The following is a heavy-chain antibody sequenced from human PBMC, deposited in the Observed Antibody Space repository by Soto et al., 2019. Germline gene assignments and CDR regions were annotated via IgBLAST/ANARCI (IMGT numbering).Heavy chain of an antibody. J-gene: IGHJ1*01. CDR3: AKPLSQYYDSSGYLNYFPH. CDR2: ITDTGDNT. D-gene: IGHD3-22*01. Sequence: EVQLLESGGDLVQPGGSLRLSCVASGFAFSNYAMTWVRQAPGKGLEWVSAITDTGDNTFYADSVKGRFTISRDNSDNTLYLQMNRLSAEDTAMYYCAKPLSQYYDSSGYLNYFPHWGQGTLVTVSS. V-gene: IGHV3-23*01. CDR1: GFAFSNYA.